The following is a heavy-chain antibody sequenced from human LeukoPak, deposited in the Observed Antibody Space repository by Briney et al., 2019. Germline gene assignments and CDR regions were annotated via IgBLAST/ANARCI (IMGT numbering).Heavy chain of an antibody. V-gene: IGHV3-7*01. CDR3: ARETPRRGETRDGYR. CDR2: IKEDGSET. J-gene: IGHJ4*02. D-gene: IGHD5-24*01. CDR1: GFTFSNNW. Sequence: GGSLRLSCAASGFTFSNNWMNWVRQVPGKGLECLANIKEDGSETYYADSVKGRFTISRDNPKNLLFLQINSLRVEDTAVYYCARETPRRGETRDGYRWGQGTLVTVSS.